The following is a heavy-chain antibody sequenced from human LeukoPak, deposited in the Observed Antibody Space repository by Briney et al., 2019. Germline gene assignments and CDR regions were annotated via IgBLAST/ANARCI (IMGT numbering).Heavy chain of an antibody. CDR2: IYPGDSDT. CDR3: ARPRTTQYDAFDI. Sequence: GESLRISCKGSGYSFTSYWIGWVRQMPGKGLEWMGIIYPGDSDTRYSPSFQGQVTISADKSISTAYLQWSSLKASDTAMYYCARPRTTQYDAFDIWGQGTMVTVSS. D-gene: IGHD4-11*01. J-gene: IGHJ3*02. V-gene: IGHV5-51*01. CDR1: GYSFTSYW.